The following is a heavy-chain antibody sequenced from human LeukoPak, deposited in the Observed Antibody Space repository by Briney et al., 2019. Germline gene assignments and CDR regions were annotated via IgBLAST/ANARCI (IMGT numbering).Heavy chain of an antibody. D-gene: IGHD3-9*01. Sequence: PGGSLRLSCAASGFSFSSYNFNWVRQAPGRGLEWISYISVSSKTIYYADSVKGRFTISRDNARNSLYLQMTSLRAEDTAVYYCARLAQQRFNSDWYPDYWGQGTLVTVSP. CDR3: ARLAQQRFNSDWYPDY. J-gene: IGHJ4*02. CDR1: GFSFSSYN. CDR2: ISVSSKTI. V-gene: IGHV3-48*04.